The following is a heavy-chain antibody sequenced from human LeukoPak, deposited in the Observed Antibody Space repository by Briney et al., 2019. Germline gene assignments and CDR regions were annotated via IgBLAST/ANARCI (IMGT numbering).Heavy chain of an antibody. CDR1: GFTFSSYG. D-gene: IGHD3-3*01. V-gene: IGHV3-30*02. CDR3: AKDQTYYDFWSGYWPPLDAFDI. Sequence: PGGSLRLSCAASGFTFSSYGMHWVRQAPGKGLEWVAFIRYDGSNKYYADSVKGRFTISRDNSKNTLYLQMNSLRAEDTAVYYCAKDQTYYDFWSGYWPPLDAFDIWGQGTMVTVSS. CDR2: IRYDGSNK. J-gene: IGHJ3*02.